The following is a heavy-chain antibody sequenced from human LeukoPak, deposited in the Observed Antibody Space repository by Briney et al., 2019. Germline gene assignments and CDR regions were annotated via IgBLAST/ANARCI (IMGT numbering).Heavy chain of an antibody. CDR2: IIPIFGIA. V-gene: IGHV1-69*04. CDR3: AREVKGGYDRLNWFDP. Sequence: SVKVSCKASVGTFSSYAISCVRQAPGQGLEWMGRIIPIFGIANYAQKFQGRVTITADKSTSTAYMELSSLRSEDTAVYYCAREVKGGYDRLNWFDPWGQGTLVTVSS. D-gene: IGHD5-12*01. CDR1: VGTFSSYA. J-gene: IGHJ5*02.